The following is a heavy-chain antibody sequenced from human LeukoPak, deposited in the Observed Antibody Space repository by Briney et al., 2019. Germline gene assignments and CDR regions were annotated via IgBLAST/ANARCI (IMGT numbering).Heavy chain of an antibody. CDR1: GGSISSYY. Sequence: SETLSLTCTVSGGSISSYYWSWIRQPPGKGLEWIGYIYTSGSTNYNPSLKSRVTISVDTSKNQFSLKLSSVTAADTAVYYCARSSHEGDHDSSGTQLDAFDIWGQGTMVTVSS. J-gene: IGHJ3*02. CDR3: ARSSHEGDHDSSGTQLDAFDI. CDR2: IYTSGST. D-gene: IGHD3-22*01. V-gene: IGHV4-4*09.